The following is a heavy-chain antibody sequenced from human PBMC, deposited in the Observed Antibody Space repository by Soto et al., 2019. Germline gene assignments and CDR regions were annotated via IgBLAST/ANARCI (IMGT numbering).Heavy chain of an antibody. D-gene: IGHD6-19*01. Sequence: ASVKVSCKASGGTFSSYAISWVRQAPGQGLEWMGGIIPIFGTANYAQKFQSRVTITADESTSTAYMELSSLRSEDTAVYYCASLGYVRMGIAVAGYGMDVWGQGTTVTVSS. J-gene: IGHJ6*02. V-gene: IGHV1-69*13. CDR2: IIPIFGTA. CDR1: GGTFSSYA. CDR3: ASLGYVRMGIAVAGYGMDV.